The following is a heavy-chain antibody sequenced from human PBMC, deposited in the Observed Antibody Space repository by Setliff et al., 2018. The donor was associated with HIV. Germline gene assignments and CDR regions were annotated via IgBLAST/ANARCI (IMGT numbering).Heavy chain of an antibody. V-gene: IGHV3-48*03. CDR3: VRGDVAFLGVLSPLAV. D-gene: IGHD1-26*01. CDR2: ISSSGSAM. CDR1: GFTFSRYE. J-gene: IGHJ3*01. Sequence: GGSLRLSCAASGFTFSRYEMNWVRQAPGKGLEWVSYISSSGSAMYYADSVKGRFTISRDISKNTVYLQMNSLRPEDTAVYFCVRGDVAFLGVLSPLAVWGQGTMVTVSS.